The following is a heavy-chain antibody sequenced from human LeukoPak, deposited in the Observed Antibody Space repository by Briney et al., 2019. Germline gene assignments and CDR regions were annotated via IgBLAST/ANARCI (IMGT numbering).Heavy chain of an antibody. CDR3: ARGRVVATTFDY. D-gene: IGHD2-15*01. CDR2: ISYDGSNK. V-gene: IGHV3-30*03. J-gene: IGHJ4*02. Sequence: GGSLRLSCAASGFTFSSYGMHWVRQAPGKGLEWVAVISYDGSNKYYADSVKGRFTISRDNSKNTLYLQMNSLRAEDTAVYYCARGRVVATTFDYWGQGTLVTVSS. CDR1: GFTFSSYG.